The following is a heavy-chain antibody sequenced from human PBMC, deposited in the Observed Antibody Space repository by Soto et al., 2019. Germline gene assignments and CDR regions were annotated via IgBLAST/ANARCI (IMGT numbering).Heavy chain of an antibody. CDR3: ATERRPQSSWRGPFAY. CDR2: VIPIFGTA. CDR1: GGTFSTYA. J-gene: IGHJ4*02. Sequence: QVHLVQSGAEVKKPGSSVKVSCKASGGTFSTYAISWVRQAPGQGLEWMGGVIPIFGTANYEQKFQGRVTMTADVSTRTAYIELSSLRSEDTAVYYCATERRPQSSWRGPFAYWGQGTLVTVSS. V-gene: IGHV1-69*01. D-gene: IGHD6-13*01.